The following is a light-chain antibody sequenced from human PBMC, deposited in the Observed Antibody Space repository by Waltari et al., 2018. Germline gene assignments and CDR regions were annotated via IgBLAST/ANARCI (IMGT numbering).Light chain of an antibody. CDR1: SSDVGVYNY. CDR2: EVS. V-gene: IGLV2-14*01. Sequence: QSALTQPASVSGSPGQSITIPCPGSSSDVGVYNYVPWYQQHPGKAPNLLIYEVSYRPSGVSYRFSGSKSGNTASLTISGLQAEDEADYYCSSYTTSSTRVVFGGGTTVTVL. J-gene: IGLJ2*01. CDR3: SSYTTSSTRVV.